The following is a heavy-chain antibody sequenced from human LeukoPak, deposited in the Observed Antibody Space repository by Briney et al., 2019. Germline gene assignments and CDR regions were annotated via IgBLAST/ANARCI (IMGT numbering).Heavy chain of an antibody. CDR3: ARANGYCSSTSCQYYFDY. Sequence: PSETLSLTCTVSGGSISSYYWSWIRQPPEKGLEWIGYIYSSGSTNYNPSLKSRVTISVDTSKNQFSLKMSSVTAADTAVYYCARANGYCSSTSCQYYFDYWGQGTLVTVSS. J-gene: IGHJ4*02. V-gene: IGHV4-4*09. CDR1: GGSISSYY. CDR2: IYSSGST. D-gene: IGHD2-2*01.